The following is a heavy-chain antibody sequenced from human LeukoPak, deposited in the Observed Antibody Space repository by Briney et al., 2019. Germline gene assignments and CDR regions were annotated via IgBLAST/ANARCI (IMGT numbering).Heavy chain of an antibody. CDR1: GGSISSSSYY. Sequence: SETLSLTCTVSGGSISSSSYYWGWIRQPPGKGLAWIGSIYYSGSTYYNPSLKSRVTISVDTSKNQFSLKLSSVTAADAAVYYCARTYYDFWSGYVGAFDIWGQGTMVTVSS. D-gene: IGHD3-3*01. CDR3: ARTYYDFWSGYVGAFDI. CDR2: IYYSGST. V-gene: IGHV4-39*01. J-gene: IGHJ3*02.